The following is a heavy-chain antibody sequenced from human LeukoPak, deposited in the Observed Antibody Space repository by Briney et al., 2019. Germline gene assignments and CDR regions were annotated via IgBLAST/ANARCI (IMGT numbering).Heavy chain of an antibody. Sequence: GSPRLSCAASGFTFSSFNLNWVCQAPHKGLEWVAVISYDGSNKYYADSVKGRFTISRDNSENKLYLQMDSLRTEDTAVYYCARDISGVRYIFDYWGQEPVDTVSS. J-gene: IGHJ4*02. V-gene: IGHV3-30-3*01. CDR1: GFTFSSFN. CDR2: ISYDGSNK. CDR3: ARDISGVRYIFDY. D-gene: IGHD3-9*01.